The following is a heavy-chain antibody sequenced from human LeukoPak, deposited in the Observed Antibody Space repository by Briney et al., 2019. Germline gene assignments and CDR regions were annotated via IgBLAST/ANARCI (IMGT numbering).Heavy chain of an antibody. Sequence: PSETLSLTCAVYGGSFSGYYWSWVPQPPGTGREWSGEINHSGSTNYNPSLKSRVTISVDTSKNQFSLKLSSVTAADTAVYYCARSPHVVVTAAIAYYGMDVWGKGTTVTVSS. CDR3: ARSPHVVVTAAIAYYGMDV. V-gene: IGHV4-34*01. J-gene: IGHJ6*04. D-gene: IGHD2-2*01. CDR1: GGSFSGYY. CDR2: INHSGST.